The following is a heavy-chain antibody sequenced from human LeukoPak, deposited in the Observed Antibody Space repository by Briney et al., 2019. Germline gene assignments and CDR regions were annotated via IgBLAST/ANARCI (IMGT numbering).Heavy chain of an antibody. CDR1: GFTFDDYA. D-gene: IGHD6-19*01. Sequence: GGSLRLSCAASGFTFDDYAMHWVRQAPGKGLEWVSGISWNSGGIGYADSVKGRFTISRDNAKNSLYLQMNSLRAEDTALYYCAKDTTHSGWYSLSEYWGQGTLVTVSS. J-gene: IGHJ4*02. CDR2: ISWNSGGI. V-gene: IGHV3-9*01. CDR3: AKDTTHSGWYSLSEY.